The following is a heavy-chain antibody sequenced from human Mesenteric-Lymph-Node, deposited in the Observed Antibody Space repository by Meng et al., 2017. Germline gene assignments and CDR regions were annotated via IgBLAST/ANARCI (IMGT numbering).Heavy chain of an antibody. Sequence: GGSLRLSCGASGFTFSNYWMSWVRQAPGKGLEWVANIKEDGEKQFYVDSVKGRFTISRDNAENSLHLQLNSLRVDDTAVYYCARDIRGGAFDVWGQGTVVTVSS. D-gene: IGHD2-21*01. CDR1: GFTFSNYW. CDR2: IKEDGEKQ. CDR3: ARDIRGGAFDV. V-gene: IGHV3-7*01. J-gene: IGHJ3*01.